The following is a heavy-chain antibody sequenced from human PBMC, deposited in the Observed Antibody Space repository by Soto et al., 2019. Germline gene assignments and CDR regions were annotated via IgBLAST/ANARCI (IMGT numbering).Heavy chain of an antibody. D-gene: IGHD2-15*01. J-gene: IGHJ4*02. CDR1: GGSISSYY. V-gene: IGHV4-59*12. CDR3: ARGQWSDRFLS. Sequence: SETLSLTCTVSGGSISSYYWSWIRQPPGKGLEWIGYIYYSGSTNYNPSLKSRVTISVDTSKNQFSLKVTSVTAADTAIYFCARGQWSDRFLSWGQGTLVTVSS. CDR2: IYYSGST.